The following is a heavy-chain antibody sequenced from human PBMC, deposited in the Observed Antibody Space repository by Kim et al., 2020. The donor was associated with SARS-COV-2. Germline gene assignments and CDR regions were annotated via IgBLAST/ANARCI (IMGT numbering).Heavy chain of an antibody. V-gene: IGHV1-24*01. D-gene: IGHD2-2*01. CDR1: GYTLTELS. CDR3: ATESKLGYCSSTSCPGWFDP. J-gene: IGHJ5*02. Sequence: ASVKVSCKVSGYTLTELSMHWVRQAPGKGLEWMGGFDPEDGETIYAQKFQGRVTMTEDTSTDTAYMELSSLRSEDTAVYYCATESKLGYCSSTSCPGWFDPWGQGTLVTVSS. CDR2: FDPEDGET.